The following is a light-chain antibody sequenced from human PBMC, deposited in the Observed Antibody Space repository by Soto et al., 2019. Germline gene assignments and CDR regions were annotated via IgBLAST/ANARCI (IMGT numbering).Light chain of an antibody. V-gene: IGKV4-1*01. Sequence: DIVMTQSPDSLAVSLGERATINCKSSQSVLYSSDNKNYLAWYQQKPGQPPKLLIYWASTRESGVPDLFSGSGSGTDFTLTISSLQAADVAVYYCQQYYSTPFTFGPGTKVDIK. J-gene: IGKJ3*01. CDR3: QQYYSTPFT. CDR1: QSVLYSSDNKNY. CDR2: WAS.